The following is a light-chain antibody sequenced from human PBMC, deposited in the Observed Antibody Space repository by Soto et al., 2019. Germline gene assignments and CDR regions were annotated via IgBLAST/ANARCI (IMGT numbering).Light chain of an antibody. J-gene: IGKJ5*01. CDR3: QQYGSSHT. CDR1: RSVLYKSNNKNH. V-gene: IGKV4-1*01. CDR2: WAS. Sequence: FVLTQSPHSLPVSLGERATMNCKSSRSVLYKSNNKNHLAWYQQKPGQPPQLIIYWASTRATGIPARFSGSGSGSDFILTINRLEPEDFAVYYCQQYGSSHTFGQGTRLEIK.